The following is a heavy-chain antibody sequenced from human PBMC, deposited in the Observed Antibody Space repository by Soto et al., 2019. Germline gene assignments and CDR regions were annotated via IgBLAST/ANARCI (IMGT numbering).Heavy chain of an antibody. Sequence: GGSLRLSCAASGFTFSSYAMSWVRQAPGKGLEWVSAISGSGGGTYYADSVKGRFTISRDNSKNTLYLQMNSLRAEDTAVYYCAKDPSDYGDYGRFFEDYMDVWGKGTTVTVSS. CDR1: GFTFSSYA. D-gene: IGHD4-17*01. CDR3: AKDPSDYGDYGRFFEDYMDV. J-gene: IGHJ6*03. CDR2: ISGSGGGT. V-gene: IGHV3-23*01.